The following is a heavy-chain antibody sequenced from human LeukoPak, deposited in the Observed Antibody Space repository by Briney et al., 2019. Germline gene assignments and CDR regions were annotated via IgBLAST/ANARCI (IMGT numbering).Heavy chain of an antibody. D-gene: IGHD3-22*01. V-gene: IGHV3-66*01. CDR1: GFTVSSNY. CDR2: IYSGGST. J-gene: IGHJ4*02. CDR3: ARAPELFDSSGYYYEVGSFDY. Sequence: GGSLRLSCAASGFTVSSNYMSWVRQAPGKGLEWVSVIYSGGSTYYADSVKGRFTISRDNSKNTLYLQMNSLRAEDTAVYYCARAPELFDSSGYYYEVGSFDYWGQGTLVTVSS.